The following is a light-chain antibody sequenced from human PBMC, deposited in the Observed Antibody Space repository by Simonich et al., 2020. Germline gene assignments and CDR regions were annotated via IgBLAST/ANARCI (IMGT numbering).Light chain of an antibody. CDR3: SSYAGSNNFVV. CDR1: SSDVGGYNY. CDR2: EVS. Sequence: QSALTQPPSASGSPGQSVTISCTGTSSDVGGYNYVSWYQQHPGKAPKLMIYEVSNRPSGGPDRFSGSKSGNTASLTVSGLQAEDEADYYCSSYAGSNNFVVFGGGTKLTVL. J-gene: IGLJ2*01. V-gene: IGLV2-8*01.